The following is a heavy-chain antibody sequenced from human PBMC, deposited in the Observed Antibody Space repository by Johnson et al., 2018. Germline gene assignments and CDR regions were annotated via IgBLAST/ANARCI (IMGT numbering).Heavy chain of an antibody. CDR1: GFTFGDYV. CDR3: AKDEGGSNAGYFQH. D-gene: IGHD2-8*01. Sequence: VQSGRSLRLSCVASGFTFGDYVMHWVRQVPGKGLEWVSGISWDSGNIGYGDSVKGRFTISRDNAKNSLYLQMNSLRAEDTALYYCAKDEGGSNAGYFQHWGQGTLVIVSS. J-gene: IGHJ1*01. V-gene: IGHV3-9*01. CDR2: ISWDSGNI.